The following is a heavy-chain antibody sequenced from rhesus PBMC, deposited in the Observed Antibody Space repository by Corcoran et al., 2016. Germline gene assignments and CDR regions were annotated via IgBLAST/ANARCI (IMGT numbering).Heavy chain of an antibody. D-gene: IGHD1-38*01. CDR3: TSTHLGTPVDY. CDR1: GFTFSSYD. CDR2: ISYTGKTI. J-gene: IGHJ4*01. Sequence: EVQLVESGGGLVQPGGSLRLSCAASGFTFSSYDMSWVRQAPGKGLEWVSHISYTGKTIDYANDVKGRFTIARDNAKNSLSLQVSSLRAEDTAVYYCTSTHLGTPVDYWGQGVLVTVSS. V-gene: IGHV3-136*01.